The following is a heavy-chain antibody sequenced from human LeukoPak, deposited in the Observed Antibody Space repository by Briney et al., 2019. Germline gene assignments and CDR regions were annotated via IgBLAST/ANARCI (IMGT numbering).Heavy chain of an antibody. Sequence: ASVKVSCKASGYTFTGYYMHWVRQAPGQGLEWMGWINPNSGGTNYAQKFQGWVTMTRDTSISTAYMELSRLRSDDTAVYYCARGRIAVANNWFDPWGQGTPVTVSS. V-gene: IGHV1-2*04. D-gene: IGHD6-19*01. CDR3: ARGRIAVANNWFDP. CDR1: GYTFTGYY. CDR2: INPNSGGT. J-gene: IGHJ5*02.